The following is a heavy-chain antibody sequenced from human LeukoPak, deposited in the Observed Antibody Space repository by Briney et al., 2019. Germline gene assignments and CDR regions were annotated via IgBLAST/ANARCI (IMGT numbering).Heavy chain of an antibody. CDR2: IWYDGSNK. CDR1: GFTVSSNY. J-gene: IGHJ4*02. D-gene: IGHD3-22*01. Sequence: PGGSLRLSCAASGFTVSSNYMSWVRQAPGKGLEWVAVIWYDGSNKYYADSVKGRFTISRDNSKNTLYLQMNSLRAEDTAVYYCARDLDSSEPDYWGQGTLVTVSS. V-gene: IGHV3-33*08. CDR3: ARDLDSSEPDY.